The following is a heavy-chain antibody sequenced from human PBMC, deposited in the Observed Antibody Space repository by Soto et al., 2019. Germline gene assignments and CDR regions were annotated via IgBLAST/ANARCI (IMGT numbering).Heavy chain of an antibody. CDR1: GFTFSSYA. CDR3: AKDPLPHLNSGSYYVDY. J-gene: IGHJ4*02. V-gene: IGHV3-23*01. CDR2: ISGSGGST. D-gene: IGHD1-26*01. Sequence: GGSLRLSGAASGFTFSSYAMSWVRQAPGKGLEWVSAISGSGGSTYYADSVKGRFTISRDNSKNTLYLQMNSLRAEDTAVYYCAKDPLPHLNSGSYYVDYWGQGTLVTVSS.